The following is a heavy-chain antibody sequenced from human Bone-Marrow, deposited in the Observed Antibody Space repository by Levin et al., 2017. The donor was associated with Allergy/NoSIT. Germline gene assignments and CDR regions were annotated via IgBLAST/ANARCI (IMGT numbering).Heavy chain of an antibody. V-gene: IGHV3-53*01. CDR2: LFTSGAT. J-gene: IGHJ4*02. CDR3: ARIRLSLYYFDY. CDR1: GLTVSTNF. D-gene: IGHD3-3*01. Sequence: GGSLRLSCAASGLTVSTNFMNWVRRAPGKGLEWVSALFTSGATYYADSVKGRFTISRDSSKNTVYLHMTSLGVEDTAIYYCARIRLSLYYFDYWGQGTLVTVSS.